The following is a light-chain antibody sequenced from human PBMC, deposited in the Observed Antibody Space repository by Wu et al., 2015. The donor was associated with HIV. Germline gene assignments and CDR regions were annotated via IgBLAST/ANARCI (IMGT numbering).Light chain of an antibody. CDR2: DAS. Sequence: EIVLTQSPATLSFSPGERATLSCRASQSVSGTVAWYQQKPGQAPRLLIYDASNRATGIPDRFSGGGSVTDFTLSISSLEPEDSAVYYCQQYGSSPLTFGGGTKVEIK. CDR3: QQYGSSPLT. J-gene: IGKJ4*01. V-gene: IGKV3-11*01. CDR1: QSVSGT.